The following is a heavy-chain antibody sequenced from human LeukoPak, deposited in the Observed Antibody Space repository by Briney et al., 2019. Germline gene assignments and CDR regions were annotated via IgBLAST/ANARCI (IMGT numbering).Heavy chain of an antibody. CDR1: GGSISSGGYY. CDR3: ARVLGDDYVWGSYRPRFLDV. CDR2: IYYSGST. V-gene: IGHV4-31*03. Sequence: PSETLSLTCTVSGGSISSGGYYWSWIRQHPGKGLEWIGYIYYSGSTYYNPSLKSRVTISVDTSKNQFSLKLSSVTAADTAVYYCARVLGDDYVWGSYRPRFLDVWGQGTTVTVSS. J-gene: IGHJ6*02. D-gene: IGHD3-16*02.